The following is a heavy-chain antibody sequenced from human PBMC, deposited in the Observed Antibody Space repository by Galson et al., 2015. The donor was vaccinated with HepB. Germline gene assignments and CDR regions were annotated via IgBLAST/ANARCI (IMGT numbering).Heavy chain of an antibody. CDR2: INAGNGNT. V-gene: IGHV1-3*01. CDR1: GYTFTSYA. J-gene: IGHJ4*02. D-gene: IGHD3-22*01. CDR3: ARASVNYYDSSGYYASFDY. Sequence: SVKVSCKASGYTFTSYAMHWVRQAPGQRLEWMGWINAGNGNTKYSQKFQGRVTITRDTSASTAYMELSSLRSEDTAVYYCARASVNYYDSSGYYASFDYWGREPWSPSPQ.